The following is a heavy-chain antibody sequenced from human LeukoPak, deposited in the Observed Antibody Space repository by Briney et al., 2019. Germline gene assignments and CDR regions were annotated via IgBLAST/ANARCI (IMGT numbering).Heavy chain of an antibody. CDR3: ARAYVVVPAALDY. Sequence: LSCAASGFTFSSYSMNWVRQAQGKGLEWVSSISSIITYISYAYSVNGRFSISRDNAKNSLYLQMNSLRAEDTAVYYCARAYVVVPAALDYWGQGTLVTVSS. J-gene: IGHJ4*02. D-gene: IGHD2-2*01. V-gene: IGHV3-21*01. CDR1: GFTFSSYS. CDR2: ISSIITYI.